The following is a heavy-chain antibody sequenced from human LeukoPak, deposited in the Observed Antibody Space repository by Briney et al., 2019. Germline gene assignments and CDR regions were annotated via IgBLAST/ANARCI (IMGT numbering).Heavy chain of an antibody. J-gene: IGHJ4*02. CDR3: TRGEWELPYY. V-gene: IGHV3-49*04. CDR1: GFTFGDYA. CDR2: IRGKAYGGTT. D-gene: IGHD1-26*01. Sequence: GRSLRLSCTASGFTFGDYAMSWVRQAPGKGLEWVGFIRGKAYGGTTEYAASVKGRFTISRDDSKSIAYLQMNSLKTEDTAVYYYTRGEWELPYYWGQGTLVTVSS.